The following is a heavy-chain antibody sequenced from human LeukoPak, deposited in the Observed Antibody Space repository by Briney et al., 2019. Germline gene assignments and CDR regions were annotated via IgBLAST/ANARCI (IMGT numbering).Heavy chain of an antibody. CDR2: IYYRGST. CDR1: GDSMSTYY. V-gene: IGHV4-59*01. CDR3: ARAIGWFRAPDCFAY. D-gene: IGHD3-10*01. J-gene: IGHJ4*02. Sequence: PSETLSLTCTVSGDSMSTYYWSWIRQSPGKTLEWIGHIYYRGSTTYNPSLESRVTMSIDMSRNQFSLKLTCVSVEDTAVYYCARAIGWFRAPDCFAYWGEQTVVAICS.